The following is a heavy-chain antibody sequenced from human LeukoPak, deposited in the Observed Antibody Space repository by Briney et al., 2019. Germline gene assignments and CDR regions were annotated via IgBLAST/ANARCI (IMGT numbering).Heavy chain of an antibody. V-gene: IGHV4-4*07. CDR3: ARDRQQLVRDYYYYYYMDV. CDR2: IYTSGST. D-gene: IGHD6-13*01. CDR1: GGSISSYY. Sequence: SETLSLTCTVSGGSISSYYWSWIRQPAGKGLEWIGRIYTSGSTNYNPSLKSRVTMSVDTSENQFSLKLSSVTAADTAVYYCARDRQQLVRDYYYYYYMDVWGKGTTVTVSS. J-gene: IGHJ6*03.